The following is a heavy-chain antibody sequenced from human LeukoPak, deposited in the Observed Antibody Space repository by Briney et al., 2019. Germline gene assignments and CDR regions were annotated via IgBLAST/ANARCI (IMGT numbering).Heavy chain of an antibody. J-gene: IGHJ3*02. CDR3: ATPSSSWYRDAFDI. V-gene: IGHV3-53*01. Sequence: GGSLRLSCAASGFTVSSNYMSWVRQAPGKGLEWVSVIYSGGSTYYADSVKGRFTISRDNAKNSLYLQMNSLRAEDTAVYYCATPSSSWYRDAFDIWGQGTMVTVSS. D-gene: IGHD6-13*01. CDR1: GFTVSSNY. CDR2: IYSGGST.